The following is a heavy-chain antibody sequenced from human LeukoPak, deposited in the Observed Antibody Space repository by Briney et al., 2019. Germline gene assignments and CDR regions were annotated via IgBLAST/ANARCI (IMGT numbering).Heavy chain of an antibody. J-gene: IGHJ4*02. CDR2: INPSGGST. CDR3: MVRGVMDPDY. D-gene: IGHD3-10*01. Sequence: ASVTVSCKASGYTFTSYYMHWVRQAPGQGLEWMGIINPSGGSTSYAQRFQGRVTMTRDTSTSTVYMELSSLRSEDTAVYYCMVRGVMDPDYWGQGTLVTVSS. V-gene: IGHV1-46*01. CDR1: GYTFTSYY.